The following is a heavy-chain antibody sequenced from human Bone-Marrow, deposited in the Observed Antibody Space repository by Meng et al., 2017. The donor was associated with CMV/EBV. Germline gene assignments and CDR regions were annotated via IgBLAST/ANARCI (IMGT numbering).Heavy chain of an antibody. D-gene: IGHD3-10*01. CDR2: IWHSGST. Sequence: CAVYGGSISSSHWWSWVRQPPGKGLEWIGEIWHSGSTNYNPSLKSRVTISVDKSKNEFSLRLSSVTAADTAVYYCARDYYGSGTRFDPWGQGTLVTVSS. V-gene: IGHV4-4*02. J-gene: IGHJ5*02. CDR1: GGSISSSHW. CDR3: ARDYYGSGTRFDP.